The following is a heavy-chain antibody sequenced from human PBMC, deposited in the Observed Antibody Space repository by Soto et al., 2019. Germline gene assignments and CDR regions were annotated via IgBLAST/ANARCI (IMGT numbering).Heavy chain of an antibody. J-gene: IGHJ4*02. D-gene: IGHD1-26*01. Sequence: EVQLLESGGGLVQPGGSLRLSCAASGFTFTTYAMSWVLQAPGKGLEWVSGVTDSCGKTYYADSVKGRFTISRDNSKNTLYLQMNSLRAEETAVYYCAKWFIVAATTPEFDYWGQGTMVNV. CDR3: AKWFIVAATTPEFDY. CDR1: GFTFTTYA. V-gene: IGHV3-23*01. CDR2: VTDSCGKT.